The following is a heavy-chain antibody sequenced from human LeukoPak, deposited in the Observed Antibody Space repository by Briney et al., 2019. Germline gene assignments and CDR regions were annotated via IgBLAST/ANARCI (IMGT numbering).Heavy chain of an antibody. J-gene: IGHJ4*02. CDR2: IYYSGST. V-gene: IGHV4-61*05. Sequence: KPSETLSLTCTVSGGSISSSSYYWGWIRQPPGKGLEWIGYIYYSGSTNYNPSLKSRVTISVDTPKNQFSLKLSSVTAADTAVYYCARGQQLATFDYWGQGTLVTVSS. CDR3: ARGQQLATFDY. CDR1: GGSISSSSYY. D-gene: IGHD6-13*01.